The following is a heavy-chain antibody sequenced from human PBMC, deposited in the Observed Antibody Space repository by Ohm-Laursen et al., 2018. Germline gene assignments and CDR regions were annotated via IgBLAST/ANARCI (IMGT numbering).Heavy chain of an antibody. J-gene: IGHJ6*02. CDR2: IIPILGIA. D-gene: IGHD3-22*01. CDR3: ARDVYDSSGYYYYYYGMDV. CDR1: GGTFSSYA. Sequence: SSVKVSCKASGGTFSSYAISWVRQAPGQGLEWMGRIIPILGIANYAQKFQGRVTITADKSTSTAYMELSSLRSEDTAAYYCARDVYDSSGYYYYYYGMDVWGQGTTVTVSS. V-gene: IGHV1-69*04.